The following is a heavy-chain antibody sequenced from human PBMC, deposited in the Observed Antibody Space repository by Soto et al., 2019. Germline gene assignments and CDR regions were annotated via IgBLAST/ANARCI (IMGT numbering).Heavy chain of an antibody. Sequence: EVQLVESGGGLVQPGGSLRLSCAASGFTFSSYGMNWVRQAPGKGLEWISYISSSSSTIYYADSVKGRFTISRDNAKNSLYLQMNGLRDEDTAVYYCARLDYGEYAIFDYWGQGTLVIVSS. V-gene: IGHV3-48*02. CDR1: GFTFSSYG. J-gene: IGHJ4*02. D-gene: IGHD4-17*01. CDR3: ARLDYGEYAIFDY. CDR2: ISSSSSTI.